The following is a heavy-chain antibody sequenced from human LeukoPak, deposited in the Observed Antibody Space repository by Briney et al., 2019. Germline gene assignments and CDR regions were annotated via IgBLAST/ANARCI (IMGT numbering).Heavy chain of an antibody. CDR2: IYYSGST. J-gene: IGHJ4*02. D-gene: IGHD2-21*01. CDR3: ARHEFCGDECYYFDY. CDR1: GGSISRYY. V-gene: IGHV4-59*08. Sequence: SETLSLTCTVSGGSISRYYWSWIQQPPGKGLEWIGYIYYSGSTNYNPSLKSRVTISVDTSKNQFSLKLSSVTAADTAVYYCARHEFCGDECYYFDYWGQGTLVTVSS.